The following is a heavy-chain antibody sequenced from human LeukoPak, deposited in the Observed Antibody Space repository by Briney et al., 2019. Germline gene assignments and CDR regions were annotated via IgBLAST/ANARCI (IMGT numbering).Heavy chain of an antibody. CDR1: GGTFSSYA. CDR3: ASASGSYGSGSYGYYGMVV. J-gene: IGHJ6*02. V-gene: IGHV1-69*04. CDR2: IIPIFGIA. Sequence: SMKVSCKPSGGTFSSYAISWVRHAPGQGLEWMGRIIPIFGIANYAQKFQGRVTITADKSTSTAYMELSSLRSEDTAVYYCASASGSYGSGSYGYYGMVVWGQGTTVTVSS. D-gene: IGHD3-10*01.